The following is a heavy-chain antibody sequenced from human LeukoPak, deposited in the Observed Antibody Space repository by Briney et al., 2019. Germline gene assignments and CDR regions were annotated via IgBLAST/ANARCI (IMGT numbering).Heavy chain of an antibody. D-gene: IGHD5-12*01. CDR1: GFTFGDYA. Sequence: GGSLRLSCTASGFTFGDYAMSWVRQAPGKGLEWVGFIRSKAYGGTTEYAASVKGRFTISKDDSKSIAYLQMNSLKTEDTAVYYCTRKTWMYAFDIWGQGTMVTVSS. CDR3: TRKTWMYAFDI. J-gene: IGHJ3*02. CDR2: IRSKAYGGTT. V-gene: IGHV3-49*04.